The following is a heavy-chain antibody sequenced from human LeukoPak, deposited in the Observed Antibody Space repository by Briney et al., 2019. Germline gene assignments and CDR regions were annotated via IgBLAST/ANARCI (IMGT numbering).Heavy chain of an antibody. CDR1: GGSISSYY. Sequence: KASETLSLTCTVSGGSISSYYWSWIRQPPGKGLEWIGYIYYSGSTNYNPSLKSRVTISVDTSKNQFSLKLSSVTAADTAVYYCARDRVGQQLVGRNYYYYYMDVWGKGTTVTISS. J-gene: IGHJ6*03. D-gene: IGHD6-13*01. V-gene: IGHV4-59*01. CDR2: IYYSGST. CDR3: ARDRVGQQLVGRNYYYYYMDV.